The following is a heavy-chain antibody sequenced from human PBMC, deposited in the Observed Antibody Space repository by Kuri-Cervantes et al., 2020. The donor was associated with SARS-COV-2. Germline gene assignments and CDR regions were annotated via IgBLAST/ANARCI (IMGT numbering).Heavy chain of an antibody. J-gene: IGHJ4*02. V-gene: IGHV3-48*01. CDR2: FSSGSNSI. D-gene: IGHD4-17*01. Sequence: GESLKISCAASGFTFSSSSINWVRQAPGKGLEWVSYFSSGSNSIYYADSVKGRFTISRDNSKNSLYLQMNSLRVEDTAVYYCALYGDYYYWGQGTLVTVSS. CDR1: GFTFSSSS. CDR3: ALYGDYYY.